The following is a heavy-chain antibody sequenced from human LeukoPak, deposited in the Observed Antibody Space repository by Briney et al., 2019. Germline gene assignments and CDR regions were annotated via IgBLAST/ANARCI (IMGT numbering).Heavy chain of an antibody. CDR3: VREEQELVRDYYYYMDV. J-gene: IGHJ6*03. V-gene: IGHV3-30*15. Sequence: PGRSLRLSCVGSGFIFSNFAMHWVRQAPGKGLEWVALISYDGKGKYYADSMKGRFIISRDNSKNTLFLQMSGLRVDDTAVYYCVREEQELVRDYYYYMDVWGKGTTVTVSS. CDR2: ISYDGKGK. CDR1: GFIFSNFA. D-gene: IGHD1-7*01.